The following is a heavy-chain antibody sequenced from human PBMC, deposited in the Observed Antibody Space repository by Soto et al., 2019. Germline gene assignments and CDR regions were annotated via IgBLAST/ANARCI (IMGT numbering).Heavy chain of an antibody. CDR2: ISYDGSNK. D-gene: IGHD3-3*01. V-gene: IGHV3-30-3*01. CDR1: GFTFSSYA. Sequence: VGSLRLSCAASGFTFSSYAMHWVRQAPGKGLEWVAVISYDGSNKYYADSVKGRFTISRDNSKNTLYLQMNSLRAEDTAVYYCAKQIRFLEWLSTSFDYWGQGTLVTVSS. CDR3: AKQIRFLEWLSTSFDY. J-gene: IGHJ4*02.